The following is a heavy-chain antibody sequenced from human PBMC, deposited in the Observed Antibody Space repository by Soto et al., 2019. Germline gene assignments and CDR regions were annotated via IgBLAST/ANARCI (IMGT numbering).Heavy chain of an antibody. CDR1: GFTFSSYA. J-gene: IGHJ4*02. Sequence: EVQVLESGGGLVQPGGSLRLSCAASGFTFSSYAMSWVRQAPGQGLEWVSAISGSGSNPYYADSVKGRFTISRDNSKNTLYLQMTSLRAEDTALYCCATTASMTIRDGLDHWGQGTLVTVSS. D-gene: IGHD4-17*01. V-gene: IGHV3-23*01. CDR2: ISGSGSNP. CDR3: ATTASMTIRDGLDH.